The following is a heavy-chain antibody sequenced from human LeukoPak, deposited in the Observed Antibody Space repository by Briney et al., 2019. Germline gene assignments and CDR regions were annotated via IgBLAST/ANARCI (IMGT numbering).Heavy chain of an antibody. CDR1: GFTFSSYA. Sequence: HPGGSLRLSCAASGFTFSSYAMSWVRQAPGKGLEWVSAISGSGGSTYYADSVKGRFTISRDNSKNTLYLQMNSLRAEDTAVYYCAKDNSWFGELNWFDPWGQGTLVTVSS. V-gene: IGHV3-23*01. J-gene: IGHJ5*02. CDR3: AKDNSWFGELNWFDP. CDR2: ISGSGGST. D-gene: IGHD3-10*01.